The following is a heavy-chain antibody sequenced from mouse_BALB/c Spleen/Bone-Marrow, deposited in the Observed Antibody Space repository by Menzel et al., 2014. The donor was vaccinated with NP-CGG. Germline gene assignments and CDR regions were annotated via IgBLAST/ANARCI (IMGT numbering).Heavy chain of an antibody. J-gene: IGHJ4*01. CDR1: GFNIKDTY. V-gene: IGHV14-3*02. CDR3: ARDDYDDYYAMDY. CDR2: IDPANGNT. D-gene: IGHD2-4*01. Sequence: EVKLQESGAELVKPGASVKLSCTASGFNIKDTYMHWVKQRPEQGLEWIGRIDPANGNTKYGPKFQDKATITTDTSSNTAYLQLSSLTSEDTAVYYCARDDYDDYYAMDYWGQGTSVTVSS.